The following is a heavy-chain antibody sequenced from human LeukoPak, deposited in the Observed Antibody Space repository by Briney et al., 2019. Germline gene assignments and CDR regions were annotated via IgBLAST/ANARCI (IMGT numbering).Heavy chain of an antibody. Sequence: ASVKVSCKASGGTFSSYAISWVRQAPGQGLEWMGRIIPIFGIANYAQKFQGRVTITADKSTSTAYMELSSLRSENTAVYYCARGGGGYNPDNYGMDVWGQGTTVTVSS. CDR2: IIPIFGIA. J-gene: IGHJ6*02. CDR1: GGTFSSYA. V-gene: IGHV1-69*04. D-gene: IGHD5-24*01. CDR3: ARGGGGYNPDNYGMDV.